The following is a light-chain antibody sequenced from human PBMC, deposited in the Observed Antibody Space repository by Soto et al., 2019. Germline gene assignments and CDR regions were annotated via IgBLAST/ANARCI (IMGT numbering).Light chain of an antibody. CDR2: TTS. CDR3: QQCGCSPLFS. Sequence: EIVWTKSPGTLSLSPGERATLSCTASQSVTSSCLAWYQRRPGRAPRLLIHTTSIRATDILDRFSGSGSGTDFTLTISRLEQEDSGVYYCQQCGCSPLFSFGPGTRVDI. V-gene: IGKV3-20*01. CDR1: QSVTSSC. J-gene: IGKJ3*01.